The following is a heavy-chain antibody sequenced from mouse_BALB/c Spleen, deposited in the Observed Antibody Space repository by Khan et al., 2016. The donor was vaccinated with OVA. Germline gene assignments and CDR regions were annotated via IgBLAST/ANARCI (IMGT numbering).Heavy chain of an antibody. CDR2: ISSGGNYT. D-gene: IGHD3-2*02. J-gene: IGHJ4*01. V-gene: IGHV5-9*02. CDR1: GFAFSTYD. CDR3: ARDKPQSTWEDY. Sequence: EVELVESGGGLVKPGGSLKLSCAASGFAFSTYDMSWVRQTPEKRLEWVATISSGGNYTYYPDSVKGRFTISRDNARNTLYLQMSSLRSEDTALYHCARDKPQSTWEDYWGQGTSVTVSS.